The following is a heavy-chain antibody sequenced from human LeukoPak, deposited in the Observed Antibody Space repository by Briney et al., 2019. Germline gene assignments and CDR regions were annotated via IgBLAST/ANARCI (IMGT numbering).Heavy chain of an antibody. Sequence: GRSLRLSCAASGFTLRSSSMHWVRQAPGKGLEFVSAISSNGGSTYYANSVKGRFTISRDISKNTLYLQMGSLRSEDMAVYYCARDTLGEGEDANYAVYYFDYWGQGTVVTVSS. V-gene: IGHV3-64*01. CDR2: ISSNGGST. CDR3: ARDTLGEGEDANYAVYYFDY. J-gene: IGHJ4*02. CDR1: GFTLRSSS. D-gene: IGHD4/OR15-4a*01.